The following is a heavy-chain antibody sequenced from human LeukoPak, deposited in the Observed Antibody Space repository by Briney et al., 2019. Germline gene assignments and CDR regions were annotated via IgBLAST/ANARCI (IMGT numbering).Heavy chain of an antibody. CDR3: ARVHGTGVEYYFDY. Sequence: PGGSLRLSCAASGFIFSNYNMNWVRQAPGKGLEWVSSIIVSRGYTQYADSVKGRFTISRDNAKNSMYLQMNSLRAEDTAVFYCARVHGTGVEYYFDYWGQGALVTVSS. V-gene: IGHV3-21*01. D-gene: IGHD7-27*01. J-gene: IGHJ4*02. CDR2: IIVSRGYT. CDR1: GFIFSNYN.